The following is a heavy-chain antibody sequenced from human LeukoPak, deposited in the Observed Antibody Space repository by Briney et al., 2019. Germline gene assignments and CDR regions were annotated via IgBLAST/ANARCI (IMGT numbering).Heavy chain of an antibody. D-gene: IGHD1-26*01. Sequence: SEKVSCKASGGTFSSYAISWVRQAPGQGLEWMGRIFPIFATANNAQKFQGRVTITADESTSTAYMELSSLRSEDTAVYYCARESGSYEVYFDYWGQGTLVTVSS. J-gene: IGHJ4*02. CDR3: ARESGSYEVYFDY. CDR1: GGTFSSYA. V-gene: IGHV1-69*13. CDR2: IFPIFATA.